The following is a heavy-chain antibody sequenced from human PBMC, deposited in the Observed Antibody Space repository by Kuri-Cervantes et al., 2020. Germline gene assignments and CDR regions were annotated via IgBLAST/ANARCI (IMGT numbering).Heavy chain of an antibody. CDR1: GYTFTGYY. J-gene: IGHJ5*02. Sequence: ASVKVSCKASGYTFTGYYMHWVRQAPGQGLECMGWINPNSGGTNYAQKFQGWVTMTRDTSISTAYMELSSLRSEDTAVYYCARGDDVVVPAPFDPWGQGTLVTVSS. CDR3: ARGDDVVVPAPFDP. V-gene: IGHV1-2*04. D-gene: IGHD2-2*01. CDR2: INPNSGGT.